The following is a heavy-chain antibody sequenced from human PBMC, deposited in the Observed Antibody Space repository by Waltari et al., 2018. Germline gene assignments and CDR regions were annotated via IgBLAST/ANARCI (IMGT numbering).Heavy chain of an antibody. V-gene: IGHV3-23*01. Sequence: EVQILESGGGLVQPGESLRLSCAASGFTFSSYGMHWVRQAPGKGLEWVSGVGATGDWTYYADSVKGRFTIARDNSKNFLYQKMNRLRGDDTAVYYCAKTIRFSERLPFDSWGQGTLVTVSS. CDR1: GFTFSSYG. CDR3: AKTIRFSERLPFDS. D-gene: IGHD3-3*01. CDR2: VGATGDWT. J-gene: IGHJ4*02.